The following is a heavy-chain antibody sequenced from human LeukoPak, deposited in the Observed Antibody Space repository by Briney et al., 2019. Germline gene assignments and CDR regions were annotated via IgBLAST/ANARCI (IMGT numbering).Heavy chain of an antibody. CDR2: INPSGGST. CDR3: AGKSKWEPLPYYYGMDV. CDR1: GYTFTSYY. V-gene: IGHV1-46*01. J-gene: IGHJ6*02. D-gene: IGHD1-26*01. Sequence: ASVKVSCKASGYTFTSYYMHWVRQAPGQGLEWMGIINPSGGSTSYAQKFQGRVTMTRDTSTSTVYMGLSSLRSEDTAVYYCAGKSKWEPLPYYYGMDVWGQGTTVTVSS.